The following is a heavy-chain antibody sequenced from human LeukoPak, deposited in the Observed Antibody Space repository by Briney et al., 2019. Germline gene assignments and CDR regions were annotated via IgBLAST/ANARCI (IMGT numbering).Heavy chain of an antibody. CDR2: TSSSSTI. J-gene: IGHJ4*02. V-gene: IGHV3-48*04. Sequence: PGGSLRLSCAASGFTFSSYSMNWVRQAPGKGLEWVSYTSSSSTIYYADSVKGRFTISRDNAKNSLYLHMNSLRAGDTAVYYCARETIAVAAIDYWGQGTLVTVSS. CDR1: GFTFSSYS. CDR3: ARETIAVAAIDY. D-gene: IGHD6-19*01.